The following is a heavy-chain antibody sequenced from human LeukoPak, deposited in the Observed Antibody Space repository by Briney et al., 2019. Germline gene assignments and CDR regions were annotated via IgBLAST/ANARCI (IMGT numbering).Heavy chain of an antibody. Sequence: ASVKVSCKASGYTFTDSYMHWVRQAPGQGLEWMGWINPKTGGSNYAQRFQGRVTMTRDTSIRTAYMELNSLRSDDTAVYYCARDGRLTIFVRGIITEGSPPKNWGQGTLVTVSS. J-gene: IGHJ4*02. CDR3: ARDGRLTIFVRGIITEGSPPKN. V-gene: IGHV1-2*02. CDR1: GYTFTDSY. CDR2: INPKTGGS. D-gene: IGHD3-10*01.